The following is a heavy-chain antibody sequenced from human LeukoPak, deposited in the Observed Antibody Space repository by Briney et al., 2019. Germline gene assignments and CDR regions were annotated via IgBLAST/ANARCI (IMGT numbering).Heavy chain of an antibody. V-gene: IGHV1-18*01. J-gene: IGHJ4*02. CDR1: GYTFSNFG. CDR2: ISGNNDNP. D-gene: IGHD2-2*01. Sequence: ASVKVSCKASGYTFSNFGINWVRQAPGQGLEWMGWISGNNDNPNYGRKFQGRFTVTTDSSTNTAYMELRNLRFDDTAVYYCARDGTSTDDYWGQGTLVTVSS. CDR3: ARDGTSTDDY.